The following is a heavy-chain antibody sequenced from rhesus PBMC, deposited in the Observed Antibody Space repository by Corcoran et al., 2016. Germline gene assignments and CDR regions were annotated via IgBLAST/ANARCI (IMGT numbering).Heavy chain of an antibody. CDR1: GYSISSGYG. D-gene: IGHD6-31*01. Sequence: QVQLQESGPGLVKPSETLSLTCAVSGYSISSGYGWSWIRQPPGKGLAWFGYIGGSSGSTNYNPSLKSRVTISKDTSKNQFSLKLSSVTAADTAVYYCARMAWGSGWYFVWSFDYWGQGVLVTVSS. J-gene: IGHJ4*01. V-gene: IGHV4-127*01. CDR2: IGGSSGST. CDR3: ARMAWGSGWYFVWSFDY.